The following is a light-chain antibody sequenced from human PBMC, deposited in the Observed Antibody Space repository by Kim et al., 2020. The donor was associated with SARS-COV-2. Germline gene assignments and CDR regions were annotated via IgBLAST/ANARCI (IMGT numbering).Light chain of an antibody. CDR3: SSYTSSSTRV. CDR1: SRGVGGYNY. CDR2: DVS. V-gene: IGLV2-14*03. Sequence: QSITIACTGTSRGVGGYNYVSWYQQHPGKAPKLMIYDVSNRPSGVSNRFSGSKSGNTASLTISGLQAEDEADYYCSSYTSSSTRVFGGGTQLTVL. J-gene: IGLJ3*02.